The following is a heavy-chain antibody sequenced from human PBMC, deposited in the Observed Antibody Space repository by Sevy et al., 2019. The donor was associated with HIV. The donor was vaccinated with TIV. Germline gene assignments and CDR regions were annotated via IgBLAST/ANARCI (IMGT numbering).Heavy chain of an antibody. CDR3: ARQLTTVTRADAFDI. Sequence: GESLKISCKGSGYSFISYWIGWVRQMPGKGLEWMGTIYPGDSDTRYSPSFQGQVTISADKSISIAYLQWSSLKASDTAMYYCARQLTTVTRADAFDIWGQGTMVTVSS. J-gene: IGHJ3*02. CDR1: GYSFISYW. CDR2: IYPGDSDT. V-gene: IGHV5-51*01. D-gene: IGHD4-17*01.